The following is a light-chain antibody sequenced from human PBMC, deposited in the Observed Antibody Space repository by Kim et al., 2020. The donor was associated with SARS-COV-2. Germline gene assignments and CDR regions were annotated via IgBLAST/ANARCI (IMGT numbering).Light chain of an antibody. Sequence: EIVLTQSPGTLSLSPGERATLSCRASQSVSSSYLAWYQQKPGQAPRLLIYGASSRATGIPDRFSGSGSGTAFTLTISRLEPEDFAVYYCQQYGSSLYTFGQGTKLEI. CDR2: GAS. V-gene: IGKV3-20*01. CDR1: QSVSSSY. J-gene: IGKJ2*01. CDR3: QQYGSSLYT.